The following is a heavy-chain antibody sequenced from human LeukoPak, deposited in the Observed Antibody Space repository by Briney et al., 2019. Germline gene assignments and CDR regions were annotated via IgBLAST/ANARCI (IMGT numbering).Heavy chain of an antibody. D-gene: IGHD4-23*01. J-gene: IGHJ4*02. CDR1: GGSISNKY. CDR3: ARVGVDYSGNIIKYFFDY. CDR2: IYYSGST. V-gene: IGHV4-59*12. Sequence: SETLSLTCTVSGGSISNKYWSWIRQPPGKGLEWIGYIYYSGSTNYNPSLKSRVTILVDTSKNQFSLKLSSVTAADTAVYFCARVGVDYSGNIIKYFFDYWGQGTLVTVSS.